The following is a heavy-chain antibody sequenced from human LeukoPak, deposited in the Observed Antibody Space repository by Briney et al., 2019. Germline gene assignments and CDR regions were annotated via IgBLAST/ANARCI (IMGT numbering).Heavy chain of an antibody. CDR2: ISGSGGST. D-gene: IGHD6-13*01. V-gene: IGHV3-23*01. Sequence: PGGSLRLSCAASGFTFSSYAMSWVRQAPGKGLEWVSAISGSGGSTYYADSVKGRFTISRDNSKNTLYLQMNSLRAEDTAVYYCAKDHTGGSSWVQGYGYWGQGTLVTVSS. CDR1: GFTFSSYA. J-gene: IGHJ4*02. CDR3: AKDHTGGSSWVQGYGY.